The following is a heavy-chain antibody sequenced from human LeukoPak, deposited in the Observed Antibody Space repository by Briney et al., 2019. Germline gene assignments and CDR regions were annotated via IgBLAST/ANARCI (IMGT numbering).Heavy chain of an antibody. CDR1: GYAFTSYD. CDR3: ARGARKWELMYYFDY. J-gene: IGHJ4*02. D-gene: IGHD1-26*01. CDR2: MNPNSGNT. Sequence: ASVKVSCKASGYAFTSYDINWVRQATGQGLEWMGWMNPNSGNTGYAQKFQGRVTMTRNTSISTAYMELSSLRSEDTAVYYCARGARKWELMYYFDYWGQGTLVTVSS. V-gene: IGHV1-8*01.